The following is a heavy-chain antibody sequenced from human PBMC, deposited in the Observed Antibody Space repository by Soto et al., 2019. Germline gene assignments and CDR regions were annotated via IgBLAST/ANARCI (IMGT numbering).Heavy chain of an antibody. Sequence: PSETLSLTCAVYGGSFSGYYWSWIRQPPGKGLEWIGEINHSGSTNYNPSLKSRVTISVDTSKNQFSLKLSSVTAADTAVYYWARWPKIYYYYGMDVWGQGTTVTVSS. CDR2: INHSGST. CDR1: GGSFSGYY. J-gene: IGHJ6*02. CDR3: ARWPKIYYYYGMDV. V-gene: IGHV4-34*01.